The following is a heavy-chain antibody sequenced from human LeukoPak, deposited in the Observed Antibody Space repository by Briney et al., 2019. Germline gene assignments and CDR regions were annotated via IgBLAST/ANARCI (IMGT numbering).Heavy chain of an antibody. CDR1: GFSLSTSGVG. D-gene: IGHD2-2*01. J-gene: IGHJ4*02. CDR2: IYWNDDK. CDR3: AHTGTRESTSCYDY. Sequence: SGPTLVKPTQTLTLTCTFSGFSLSTSGVGVGWIRQPPGKALEWLALIYWNDDKRYSPSLKSRLTITKDTSKNQVVLTMTNMDPVDTATYYCAHTGTRESTSCYDYWGQGTLVTVSS. V-gene: IGHV2-5*01.